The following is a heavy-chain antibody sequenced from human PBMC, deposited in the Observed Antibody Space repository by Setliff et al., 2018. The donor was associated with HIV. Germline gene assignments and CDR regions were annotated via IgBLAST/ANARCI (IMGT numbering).Heavy chain of an antibody. D-gene: IGHD3-3*01. J-gene: IGHJ5*02. V-gene: IGHV3-NL1*01. Sequence: GESLKISCIASGFSLSTYSMNWVRQAPGKGPEWVSVIYSDGSAYYPDSMKGRFTISRDNSKNTLYLQMSSLRSEDTAVYYCVKGQFLEWFNWFDPWGQGTLVTVSS. CDR3: VKGQFLEWFNWFDP. CDR1: GFSLSTYS. CDR2: IYSDGSA.